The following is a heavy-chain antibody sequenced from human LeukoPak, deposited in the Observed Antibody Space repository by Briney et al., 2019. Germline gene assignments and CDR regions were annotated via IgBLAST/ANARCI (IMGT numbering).Heavy chain of an antibody. J-gene: IGHJ3*02. D-gene: IGHD1-20*01. V-gene: IGHV4-59*01. Sequence: SETLSLTCTVSGGSISSYYWSWIRQPPGKGLEWIGYIYYSGSTNYNPSLKSRATISVDTSKNQFSLKLSSVTAADTAVYYCASAITGTNDAFDIWGQGTMVTVSS. CDR1: GGSISSYY. CDR3: ASAITGTNDAFDI. CDR2: IYYSGST.